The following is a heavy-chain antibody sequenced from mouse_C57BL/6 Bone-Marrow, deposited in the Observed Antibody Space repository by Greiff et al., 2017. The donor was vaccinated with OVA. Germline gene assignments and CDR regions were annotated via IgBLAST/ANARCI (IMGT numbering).Heavy chain of an antibody. CDR2: IHPNSGST. V-gene: IGHV1-64*01. CDR3: ARGRMVTRGFYDAMDD. D-gene: IGHD2-2*01. CDR1: GYTFTSYW. Sequence: QVQLQQPGAELVKPGASVKLSCKASGYTFTSYWMHWVKQRPGHGLEWIGMIHPNSGSTNYNEKFKSKATLTVDTSSNTSYNEHSILTSYDSAVYYGARGRMVTRGFYDAMDDWGQGTSVTVSS. J-gene: IGHJ4*01.